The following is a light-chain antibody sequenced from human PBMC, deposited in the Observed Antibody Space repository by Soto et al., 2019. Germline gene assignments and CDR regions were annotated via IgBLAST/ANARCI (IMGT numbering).Light chain of an antibody. CDR3: SSYTSSSTLVV. J-gene: IGLJ2*01. Sequence: QSALTQPASVSGSPGQSITISCTGTSSDVGGYNYVSWYQQHPGKAPKLMTYDVSNRPSGFSNRFSGSKSGNTASLTISGRQAEDEADYYCSSYTSSSTLVVFGGGAKLTVL. CDR1: SSDVGGYNY. CDR2: DVS. V-gene: IGLV2-14*01.